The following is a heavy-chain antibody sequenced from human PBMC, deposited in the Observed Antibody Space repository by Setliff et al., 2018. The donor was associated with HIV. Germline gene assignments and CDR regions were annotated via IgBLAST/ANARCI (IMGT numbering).Heavy chain of an antibody. D-gene: IGHD4-17*01. CDR2: TYHTGST. CDR3: ARGRTTLTDAFDI. CDR1: GGSISSANW. J-gene: IGHJ3*02. Sequence: SETLSLTCAISGGSISSANWWTWVRQPPGKGLERIGETYHTGSTNYNPSLKSRVTISVDKSKNQFSLTLSSVTAADTAVYYCARGRTTLTDAFDIWGLGTTVTVSS. V-gene: IGHV4-4*02.